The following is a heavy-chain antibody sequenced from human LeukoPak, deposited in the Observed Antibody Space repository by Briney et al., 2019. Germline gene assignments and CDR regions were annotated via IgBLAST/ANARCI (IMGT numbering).Heavy chain of an antibody. CDR2: INHNGNVN. CDR1: GFTFSSYA. D-gene: IGHD3-16*01. CDR3: ARGGGLDV. Sequence: YPGGSLRLSCAASGFTFSSYAMNWARQAPGKGLEWVASINHNGNVNYYVDSVKGRFTISRDNAKNSLYLQMSNLRAEDTAVYFCARGGGLDVWGQGATVTVSS. V-gene: IGHV3-7*03. J-gene: IGHJ6*02.